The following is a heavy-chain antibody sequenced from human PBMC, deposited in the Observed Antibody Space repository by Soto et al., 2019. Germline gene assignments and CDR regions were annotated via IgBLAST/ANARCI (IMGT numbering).Heavy chain of an antibody. CDR1: GDRVSSNSAA. CDR3: ERELIRYSSGWSLSVTDAFDI. D-gene: IGHD6-19*01. Sequence: SQTLSLTCDISGDRVSSNSAASNWIRQSPSRGLEWRGRTYYRSKWYNDYAVSVKSRITINPDTSKNQFSLQLHSVTPEDTAVYYCERELIRYSSGWSLSVTDAFDIWGQGTMVTVSS. V-gene: IGHV6-1*01. J-gene: IGHJ3*02. CDR2: TYYRSKWYN.